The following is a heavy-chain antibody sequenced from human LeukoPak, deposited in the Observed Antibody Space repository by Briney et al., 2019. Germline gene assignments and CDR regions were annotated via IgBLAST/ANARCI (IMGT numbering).Heavy chain of an antibody. CDR1: GFTFSSYG. J-gene: IGHJ3*02. D-gene: IGHD3-22*01. CDR3: APFYYYDSSGYYYRDAFDI. V-gene: IGHV3-48*04. CDR2: ISSSGSTI. Sequence: PGGSLRLSCAASGFTFSSYGMSWVRQAPGKGLEWVSYISSSGSTIYYADSVKGRFTISRDNAKNSLYLQMNSLRAEDTAVYYCAPFYYYDSSGYYYRDAFDIWGQGTMVTVSS.